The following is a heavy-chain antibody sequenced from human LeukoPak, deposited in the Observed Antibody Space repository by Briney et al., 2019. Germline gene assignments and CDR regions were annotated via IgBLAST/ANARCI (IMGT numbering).Heavy chain of an antibody. D-gene: IGHD2-8*01. CDR1: GGSFSGYY. CDR3: ARSDIVLMVYAIRPDAFDI. CDR2: INHSGST. V-gene: IGHV4-34*01. J-gene: IGHJ3*02. Sequence: PSETLSLTCAVYGGSFSGYYWSWIRQPPGKGLEWIGEINHSGSTNYNPSLKSRVTISVDTSKNQFSLKLSSVTAADTAVYYCARSDIVLMVYAIRPDAFDIWGQGTMVTVSS.